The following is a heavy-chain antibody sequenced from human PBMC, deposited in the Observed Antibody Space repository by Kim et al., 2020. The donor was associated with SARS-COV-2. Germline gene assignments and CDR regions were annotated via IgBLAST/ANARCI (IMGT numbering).Heavy chain of an antibody. J-gene: IGHJ5*02. V-gene: IGHV4-59*08. D-gene: IGHD3-10*01. Sequence: SETLSLTCTVSGGSISYSYWSWIRQPPGKGLDWIGYIYYSGSTKYNPSLKSRVTISVDTSKNQFSLKLSSVTAAYTAVYYCARHAIGESLNWFDPCGPGT. CDR2: IYYSGST. CDR1: GGSISYSY. CDR3: ARHAIGESLNWFDP.